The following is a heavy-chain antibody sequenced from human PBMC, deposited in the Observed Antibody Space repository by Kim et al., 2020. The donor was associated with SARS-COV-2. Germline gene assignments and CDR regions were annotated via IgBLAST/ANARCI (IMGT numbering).Heavy chain of an antibody. Sequence: SETLSLTCAVYGGSFSGYYWSWIRRPPGKGLEWIGEINHSGSTNYNPSLKSRVTISVDTSKNQFSLKLSSVTAADTAVYYCARGSGVGAPRGDAFDIWG. V-gene: IGHV4-34*01. CDR2: INHSGST. CDR1: GGSFSGYY. CDR3: ARGSGVGAPRGDAFDI. J-gene: IGHJ3*02. D-gene: IGHD1-26*01.